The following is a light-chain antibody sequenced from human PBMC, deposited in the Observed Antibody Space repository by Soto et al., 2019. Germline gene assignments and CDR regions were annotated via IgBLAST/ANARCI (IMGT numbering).Light chain of an antibody. CDR1: SSDVGGYNY. CDR3: SSYTSSSTLKWV. CDR2: DVS. Sequence: QSVLTQPASVSGSPGQSITISCTGTSSDVGGYNYVSWYQQHPGKAPKLMIYDVSTRPSGVSNRFSGSKSGNTASLTISGLQAEDEADYYCSSYTSSSTLKWVFGGGTKLTVL. V-gene: IGLV2-14*01. J-gene: IGLJ3*02.